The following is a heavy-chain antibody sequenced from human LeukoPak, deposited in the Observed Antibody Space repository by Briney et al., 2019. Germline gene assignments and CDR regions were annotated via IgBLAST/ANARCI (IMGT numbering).Heavy chain of an antibody. V-gene: IGHV3-11*01. CDR1: GFTFSDYY. J-gene: IGHJ3*02. CDR2: ISSSGSTI. D-gene: IGHD2-2*01. CDR3: ARRYCSSTSCYYAFDI. Sequence: GGSLRLSCAASGFTFSDYYMSWNRQAPGKGLEWVSYISSSGSTIYYADSVKGRFTISRDNAKNSLYLQMNSLRAEDTAVYYCARRYCSSTSCYYAFDIWGQGTMVTVSS.